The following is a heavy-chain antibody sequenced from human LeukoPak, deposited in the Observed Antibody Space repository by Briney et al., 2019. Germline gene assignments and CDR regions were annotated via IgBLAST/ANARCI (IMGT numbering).Heavy chain of an antibody. CDR3: ARACSGGSCYPGEDAFDI. J-gene: IGHJ3*02. CDR2: IYYSGST. D-gene: IGHD2-15*01. CDR1: GGPISSYY. V-gene: IGHV4-59*01. Sequence: PSETLSLTCTVSGGPISSYYWSWIRRPPGKGLEWIGYIYYSGSTNYNPSLKSRVTISVDTSKNQFSLKLSSVTAADTAVYYCARACSGGSCYPGEDAFDIWGQGTMVTVSS.